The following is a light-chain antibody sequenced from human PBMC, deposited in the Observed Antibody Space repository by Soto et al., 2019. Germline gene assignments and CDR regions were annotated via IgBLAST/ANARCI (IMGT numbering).Light chain of an antibody. CDR1: QNIRNW. CDR2: DAS. V-gene: IGKV1-5*01. J-gene: IGKJ5*01. CDR3: QQYNTYST. Sequence: DIQMTQSPSTLSASVGDSVTITCRASQNIRNWLAWSQQKPGKAPNPRIYDASSLKSGVPASLSGSASGTDFPLTISRLPPDDSATYYCQQYNTYSTFGQGTRLEIK.